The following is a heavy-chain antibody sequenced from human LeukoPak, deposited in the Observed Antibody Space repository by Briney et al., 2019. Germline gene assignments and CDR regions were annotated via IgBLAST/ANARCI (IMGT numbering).Heavy chain of an antibody. J-gene: IGHJ3*02. D-gene: IGHD3-3*01. CDR3: ARATPYDFWSGYYLDAFDT. Sequence: PSETLSLTCTVSGGSISSYYWSWIRQPPGKGLEWIGYIYYSGSTNYNPSLKSRVTISVDTSKNQFSLKLSSVTAADTAVYYCARATPYDFWSGYYLDAFDTWGQGTMVTVSS. CDR1: GGSISSYY. CDR2: IYYSGST. V-gene: IGHV4-59*01.